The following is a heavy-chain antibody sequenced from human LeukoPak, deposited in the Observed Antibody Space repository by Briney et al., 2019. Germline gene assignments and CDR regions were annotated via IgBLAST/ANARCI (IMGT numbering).Heavy chain of an antibody. CDR2: IQHDEIDK. V-gene: IGHV3-30*02. CDR3: AKERKLLPFDC. CDR1: GFTFETYG. Sequence: GGSLRLSCAASGFTFETYGMHWVRQAPDKGLEWVAFIQHDEIDKFYADSVRGRFTVSRDNSKNTLYLQMDSLRPEDTAVYYCAKERKLLPFDCWGQGTLVTVSS. J-gene: IGHJ4*02. D-gene: IGHD6-6*01.